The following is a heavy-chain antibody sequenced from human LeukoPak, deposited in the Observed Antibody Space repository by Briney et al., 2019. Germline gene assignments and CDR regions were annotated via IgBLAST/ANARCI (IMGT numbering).Heavy chain of an antibody. CDR1: NGSINTYF. CDR3: ARALRSQGAAAGTGYLDS. V-gene: IGHV4-59*08. D-gene: IGHD6-13*01. J-gene: IGHJ4*02. CDR2: INYSETT. Sequence: NASETLSLTCTVSNGSINTYFWTWIRQPPGRGLEWIGIINYSETTRYNPSLKSRVTISVDTSKNLFSLKLDSVTAADTAVYFCARALRSQGAAAGTGYLDSWGQGAPVTVSS.